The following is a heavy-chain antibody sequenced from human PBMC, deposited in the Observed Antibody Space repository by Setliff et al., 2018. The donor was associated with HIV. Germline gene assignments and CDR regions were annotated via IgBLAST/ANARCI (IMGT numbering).Heavy chain of an antibody. D-gene: IGHD1-26*01. Sequence: SETLSLTCAVSGCSISSNKWWSWVRQPPGKGLEWIGEIYQSGHTNYSPPLESRFTISVDESKNQFSLKLSSVTAADTAVYYCAKEGNSVDNWLDPWGPGTLVTVSS. CDR1: GCSISSNKW. J-gene: IGHJ5*02. CDR3: AKEGNSVDNWLDP. V-gene: IGHV4-4*02. CDR2: IYQSGHT.